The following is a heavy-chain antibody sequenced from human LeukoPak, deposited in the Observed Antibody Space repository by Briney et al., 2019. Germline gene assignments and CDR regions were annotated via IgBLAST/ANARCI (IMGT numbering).Heavy chain of an antibody. J-gene: IGHJ4*02. D-gene: IGHD5-18*01. Sequence: PSETLSLTCTVSGGSISSYYWSWIQQPPGKGLEWIGYIYYSGSTNYNPSLKSRVTISVDTSKNQFSLKLSSVTAADTAVYYCARALWRGYSYGWVDYWGQGTLVTVSS. CDR1: GGSISSYY. V-gene: IGHV4-59*01. CDR2: IYYSGST. CDR3: ARALWRGYSYGWVDY.